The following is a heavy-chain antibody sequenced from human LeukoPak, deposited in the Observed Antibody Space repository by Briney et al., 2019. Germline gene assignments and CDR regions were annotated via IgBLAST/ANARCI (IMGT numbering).Heavy chain of an antibody. CDR1: GFTFSSYA. CDR3: ANFIAAAEDDY. Sequence: GGSLRLSCAASGFTFSSYAMSWVRQAPGKGLERVSAISGSGGSTYYADSVKGRFTISRDNSKNTLYLQMNSLRAEDTAVYYCANFIAAAEDDYWGQGTLVAVSS. J-gene: IGHJ4*02. V-gene: IGHV3-23*01. D-gene: IGHD6-13*01. CDR2: ISGSGGST.